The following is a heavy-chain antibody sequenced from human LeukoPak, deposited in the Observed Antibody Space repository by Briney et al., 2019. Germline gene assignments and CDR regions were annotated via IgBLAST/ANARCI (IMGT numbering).Heavy chain of an antibody. CDR2: FRSKGYGGTT. J-gene: IGHJ4*02. D-gene: IGHD7-27*01. CDR3: ARAWALDY. V-gene: IGHV3-49*04. Sequence: PGGSQRLSCTGSGXTFGDYAMSWVRQAPGKGLEWVGFFRSKGYGGTTEYAASVSCRFTISRDATTRIVYMQMISLKNTDTAVYYCARAWALDYWGQGTLVTVSS. CDR1: GXTFGDYA.